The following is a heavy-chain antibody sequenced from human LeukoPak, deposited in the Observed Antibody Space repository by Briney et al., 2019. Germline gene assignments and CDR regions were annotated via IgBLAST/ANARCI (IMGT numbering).Heavy chain of an antibody. CDR2: ISGYNGNT. CDR3: ARSWRIVVVPAAMANNWFDP. V-gene: IGHV1-18*01. Sequence: ASVKVSCKASGYTFTSYGITWVRQAPGQGLEWMGWISGYNGNTNNAQKFQGRVTMTTDTSTSTAYMELSSLRSEDTAVYYCARSWRIVVVPAAMANNWFDPWGQGTLVTVSS. CDR1: GYTFTSYG. J-gene: IGHJ5*02. D-gene: IGHD2-2*01.